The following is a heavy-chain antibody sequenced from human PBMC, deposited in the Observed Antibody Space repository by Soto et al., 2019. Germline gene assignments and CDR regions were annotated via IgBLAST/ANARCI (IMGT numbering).Heavy chain of an antibody. Sequence: QVQLQQWGAGLLKPSETLSLTCAVYGGSFSGYYWSWIRQPPGKGLEWIGEMNHSGSTNYNPSLKSRVTISVDTSKNQFSLKLSSVTAADTAVYYCARDPASVVAAWDYWGQGTLVTVSS. V-gene: IGHV4-34*01. CDR2: MNHSGST. D-gene: IGHD2-15*01. CDR3: ARDPASVVAAWDY. CDR1: GGSFSGYY. J-gene: IGHJ4*02.